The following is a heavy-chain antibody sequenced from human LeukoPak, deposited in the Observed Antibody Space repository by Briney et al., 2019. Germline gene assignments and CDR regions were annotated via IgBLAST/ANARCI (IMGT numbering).Heavy chain of an antibody. Sequence: GGSLRLSCAASGFNFNNYNMNWVRQAPGKGLEWVSYITLSSSSIYYADSVKGRFTISRDNAKNSLYLQMNSLRAEDTAVYYCAREPTYSSSWYTSCDYWGQGTLVTVSS. D-gene: IGHD6-13*01. V-gene: IGHV3-48*01. CDR2: ITLSSSSI. J-gene: IGHJ4*02. CDR3: AREPTYSSSWYTSCDY. CDR1: GFNFNNYN.